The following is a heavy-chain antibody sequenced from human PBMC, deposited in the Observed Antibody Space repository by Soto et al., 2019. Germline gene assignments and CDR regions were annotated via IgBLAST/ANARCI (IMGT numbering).Heavy chain of an antibody. V-gene: IGHV3-23*01. D-gene: IGHD4-17*01. CDR3: ANHGGFDI. CDR1: GFTFSTSG. J-gene: IGHJ3*02. Sequence: EVQLLESGGGLVQPGGSLRLSCAASGFTFSTSGMSWFRQAPGKGLEWVSSISGSGDYTNNADSVKGRFTISRDNSKNTLYLQINSLTAEDPAVSYCANHGGFDIWGQGTMVAVSS. CDR2: ISGSGDYT.